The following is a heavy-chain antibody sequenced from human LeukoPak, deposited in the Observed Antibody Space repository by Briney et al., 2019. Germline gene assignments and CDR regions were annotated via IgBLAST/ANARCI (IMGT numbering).Heavy chain of an antibody. CDR3: AKEGYYYDSSGYNYYYGMDV. D-gene: IGHD3-22*01. CDR2: ISYDGSNK. Sequence: GRSLRLSCAASGFTFSSYGMHWVRQAPGKGLEWVAVISYDGSNKYYADSVKGRFTISSDNSKNTLYLQMNSLRAEDTAVYYCAKEGYYYDSSGYNYYYGMDVWGQGTTVTVSS. V-gene: IGHV3-30*18. J-gene: IGHJ6*02. CDR1: GFTFSSYG.